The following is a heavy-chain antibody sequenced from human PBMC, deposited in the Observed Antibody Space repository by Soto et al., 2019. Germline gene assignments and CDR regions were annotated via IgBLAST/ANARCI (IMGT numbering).Heavy chain of an antibody. V-gene: IGHV4-34*01. CDR2: INHSGST. D-gene: IGHD6-13*01. Sequence: PWETLSLTCAVYGGSFSGYYWSWIRQPPGKGLEWIGEINHSGSTNYNPSLKSRVTVSVDTSKNQFSLKLSSVTATDTAIYYCAREQQLGHVKTFDHWGQGTLVTVSS. CDR3: AREQQLGHVKTFDH. J-gene: IGHJ4*02. CDR1: GGSFSGYY.